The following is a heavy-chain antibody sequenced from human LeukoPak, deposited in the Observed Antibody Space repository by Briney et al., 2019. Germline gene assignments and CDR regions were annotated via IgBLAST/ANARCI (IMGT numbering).Heavy chain of an antibody. V-gene: IGHV5-10-1*01. CDR1: GYSFTNYW. CDR2: IDPTDSYS. Sequence: GESLQISCKASGYSFTNYWISWVRQMPGKGLEWTGRIDPTDSYSNYSPSFQGHVSISADKSISSAYLQLWSLRASDTAVYYCARHGARYQYNGMDVWGQGTTVTVSS. CDR3: ARHGARYQYNGMDV. D-gene: IGHD1-26*01. J-gene: IGHJ6*02.